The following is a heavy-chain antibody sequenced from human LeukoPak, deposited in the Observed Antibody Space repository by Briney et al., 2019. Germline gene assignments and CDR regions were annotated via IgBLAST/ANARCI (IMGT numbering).Heavy chain of an antibody. CDR1: GGSISSDY. J-gene: IGHJ5*02. Sequence: PSETLSLTCAVSGGSISSDYWSWIRQPPGKGLEWIGYIYYSGSTNYNPSLKSRVTISVDTSKNQFSLKLSSVTAADTAVYYCARARIAAVGLDPWGQGTLVTVSS. CDR3: ARARIAAVGLDP. D-gene: IGHD6-6*01. V-gene: IGHV4-59*01. CDR2: IYYSGST.